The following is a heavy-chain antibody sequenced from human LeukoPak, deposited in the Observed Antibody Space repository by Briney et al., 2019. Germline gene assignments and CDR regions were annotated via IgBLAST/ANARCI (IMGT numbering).Heavy chain of an antibody. V-gene: IGHV3-64*01. CDR3: ARPMGDGSGSYPFDP. Sequence: GGSLRLSCAASGFTFSSYAMHWVRQAPGKGLEYVSAISSNGGSTYYANSVKGRFTISRDNSKNTLYLQMGSLRAEDTAMYYCARPMGDGSGSYPFDPWGQGTLVTVSS. CDR2: ISSNGGST. J-gene: IGHJ5*02. CDR1: GFTFSSYA. D-gene: IGHD3-10*01.